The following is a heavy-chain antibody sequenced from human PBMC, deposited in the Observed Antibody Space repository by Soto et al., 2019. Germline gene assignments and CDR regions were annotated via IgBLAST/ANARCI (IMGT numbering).Heavy chain of an antibody. J-gene: IGHJ4*02. CDR2: IRGKRGNDGT. V-gene: IGHV3-73*02. Sequence: EVQLVESGGGLVQPGGSLKLSCAASGVAFIDSAMHWVRQASGKGLEWIGRIRGKRGNDGTAYAASGKGRFTISRADSKTTPYLQMNSLKIENTAVYYCARSREWTAVDPLYYWGQGTLVTVSS. D-gene: IGHD3-3*01. CDR1: GVAFIDSA. CDR3: ARSREWTAVDPLYY.